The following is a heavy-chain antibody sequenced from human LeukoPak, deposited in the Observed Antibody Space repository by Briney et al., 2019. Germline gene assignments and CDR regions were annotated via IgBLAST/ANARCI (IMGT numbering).Heavy chain of an antibody. J-gene: IGHJ6*02. D-gene: IGHD2-15*01. Sequence: SETLSLTCAVYGGSFSGYYWSWIRQPPGKGLEWIGEINHSGSTNYNPSLKGRVTISVDTSKNQFSQKLSSVTAADTAVYYCARRGGTPYYGMDVWGQGTTVTVSS. V-gene: IGHV4-34*01. CDR3: ARRGGTPYYGMDV. CDR2: INHSGST. CDR1: GGSFSGYY.